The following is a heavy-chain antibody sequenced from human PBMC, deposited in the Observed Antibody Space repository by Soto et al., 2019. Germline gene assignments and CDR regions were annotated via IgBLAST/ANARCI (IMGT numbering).Heavy chain of an antibody. CDR3: ARHYYGSGSMLLYYGMDV. Sequence: QVQLVQSGAEVKKPGSSVKVSCKASGGTFSSYAISWVQQAPGQGLEWMGGIIPIFGTANYAQKFQGRVTITADESTSTAYMELSSLRSEDTAVYYCARHYYGSGSMLLYYGMDVWGQGTTVTVSS. V-gene: IGHV1-69*01. J-gene: IGHJ6*02. CDR1: GGTFSSYA. D-gene: IGHD3-10*01. CDR2: IIPIFGTA.